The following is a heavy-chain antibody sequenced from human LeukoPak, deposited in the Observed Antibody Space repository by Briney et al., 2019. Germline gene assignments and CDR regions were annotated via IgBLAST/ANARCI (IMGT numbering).Heavy chain of an antibody. CDR2: MRNDGSQI. J-gene: IGHJ3*02. V-gene: IGHV3-30*02. CDR1: GFTFSNYD. Sequence: GGSLRLSCVASGFTFSNYDMHWVRQAPGKGLEWVASMRNDGSQIYHADSVKGRFTISRDNSKNTLYLQMNSLRAEDTAVYYCAKGGWLQWEHAFDIWGQGTMVTVSS. D-gene: IGHD5-24*01. CDR3: AKGGWLQWEHAFDI.